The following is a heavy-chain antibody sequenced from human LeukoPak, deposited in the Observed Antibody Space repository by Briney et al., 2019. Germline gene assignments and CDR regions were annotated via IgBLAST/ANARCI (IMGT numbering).Heavy chain of an antibody. Sequence: GSLRLSCAASGFTFDDYGMSWVRQAPGKGLEWVSGINWNGGSTGYADSVKGRFTISRDNSKNTLYLQMNSLRAEDTAVYYCAKAEYSSGQRLSGYWGQGTLVTVSS. CDR3: AKAEYSSGQRLSGY. J-gene: IGHJ4*02. CDR2: INWNGGST. CDR1: GFTFDDYG. V-gene: IGHV3-20*04. D-gene: IGHD6-19*01.